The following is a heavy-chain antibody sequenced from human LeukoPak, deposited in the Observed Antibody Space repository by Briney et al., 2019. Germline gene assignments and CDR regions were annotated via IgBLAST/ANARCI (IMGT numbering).Heavy chain of an antibody. D-gene: IGHD3-3*01. Sequence: GGSLRLSCEASGFTFSSYSMNWVRQAPGKGLEWVSYISSSSSTIYYADSVKGRFTISRDNAKNSLYLQMNSLRAEDTAVYYCARTGVRFLEWLSKNHYFDYWGQGTLVTVSS. CDR2: ISSSSSTI. J-gene: IGHJ4*02. CDR3: ARTGVRFLEWLSKNHYFDY. V-gene: IGHV3-48*01. CDR1: GFTFSSYS.